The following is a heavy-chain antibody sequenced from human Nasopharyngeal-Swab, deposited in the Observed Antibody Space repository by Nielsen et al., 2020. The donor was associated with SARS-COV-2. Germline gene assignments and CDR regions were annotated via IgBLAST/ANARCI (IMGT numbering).Heavy chain of an antibody. CDR1: GASITRSNW. Sequence: SETLSLTCAVSGASITRSNWWTWVRQPPGKGLEWIGEIYDIGMTNYNPSLKSRVTVSADKSKNQFSLKLTSVTAADTVVYYCARLYDIRGYFDSWGQGTLVTVSS. CDR3: ARLYDIRGYFDS. CDR2: IYDIGMT. D-gene: IGHD3-9*01. J-gene: IGHJ4*02. V-gene: IGHV4-4*02.